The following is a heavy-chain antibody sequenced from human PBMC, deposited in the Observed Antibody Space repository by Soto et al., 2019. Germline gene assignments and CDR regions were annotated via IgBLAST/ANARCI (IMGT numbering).Heavy chain of an antibody. CDR1: GFTFRTYG. J-gene: IGHJ4*02. CDR2: ISYDGRQK. Sequence: QVQLVESGGGVVQPGRSLRLSCAASGFTFRTYGMHWVRQAPGKGLEWVAFISYDGRQKYYADSVKGRFTISRDNSKNTLDLQMNSVATEDTAVYFCSQDAPVGVHFFDNWGQGTLVTVSS. CDR3: SQDAPVGVHFFDN. V-gene: IGHV3-30*18.